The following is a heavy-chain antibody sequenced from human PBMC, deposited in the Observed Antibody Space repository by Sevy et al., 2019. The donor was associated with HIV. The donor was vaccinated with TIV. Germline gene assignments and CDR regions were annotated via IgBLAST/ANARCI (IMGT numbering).Heavy chain of an antibody. D-gene: IGHD3-22*01. CDR2: FDPEDGET. CDR1: GYTLTELS. V-gene: IGHV1-24*01. Sequence: ASVKVSCKVSGYTLTELSMHWVRQAPGKGLEWVGSFDPEDGETIYAQNFQGRVTMTEDRSTDTAYMELSILRSEDTAVYYCATTKDYYDSSGYPFDYWGQGTLVTVSS. J-gene: IGHJ4*02. CDR3: ATTKDYYDSSGYPFDY.